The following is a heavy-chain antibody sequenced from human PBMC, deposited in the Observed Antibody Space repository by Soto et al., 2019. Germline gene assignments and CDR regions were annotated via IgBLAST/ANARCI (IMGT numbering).Heavy chain of an antibody. Sequence: EVQLVESGGGLVQPGGSLRLSCTASGFTFSSHWMTWVRQAPGKALEWVANIKQDGSAEYYVDSVKGRFTISRDNATNSLFLQMNILRAEDTAVYYCASSPSARNYYGVFDYWGQGTLVTVSS. CDR3: ASSPSARNYYGVFDY. CDR2: IKQDGSAE. V-gene: IGHV3-7*03. D-gene: IGHD3-3*01. J-gene: IGHJ4*02. CDR1: GFTFSSHW.